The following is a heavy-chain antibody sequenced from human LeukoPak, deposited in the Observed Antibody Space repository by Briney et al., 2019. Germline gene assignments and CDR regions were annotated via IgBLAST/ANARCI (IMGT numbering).Heavy chain of an antibody. J-gene: IGHJ4*02. Sequence: PSETLSLTCTVSGAPISSFYWSWLRHPQGRGLEWIGSILDRGGTNYNPSVKSRVTISVDTSKNQFSLKLSSVTAADTAVYYCARGPVDIVTAYFFKYWGQGTLVTVSS. D-gene: IGHD5-12*01. V-gene: IGHV4-59*01. CDR3: ARGPVDIVTAYFFKY. CDR1: GAPISSFY. CDR2: ILDRGGT.